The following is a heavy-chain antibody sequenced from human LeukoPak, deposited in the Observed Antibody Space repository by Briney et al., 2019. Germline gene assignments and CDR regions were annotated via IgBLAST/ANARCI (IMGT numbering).Heavy chain of an antibody. CDR2: IKPNSGCT. CDR1: GYTFTGYY. CDR3: ARAPRIAAACSCWFDP. J-gene: IGHJ5*02. V-gene: IGHV1-2*02. Sequence: ASVRVSCKASGYTFTGYYMHWGRQAPGEGGERMGWIKPNSGCTNYAQKFQGRVTMTRDTSISTAYMELSRLRSDDSSVYYCARAPRIAAACSCWFDPWGQGTLVTVSS. D-gene: IGHD6-13*01.